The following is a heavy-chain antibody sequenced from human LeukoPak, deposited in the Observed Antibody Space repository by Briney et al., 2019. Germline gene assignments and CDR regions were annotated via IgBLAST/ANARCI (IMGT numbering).Heavy chain of an antibody. CDR2: INSDGSST. Sequence: GGSLRLSCAASGFTFSSYWVHWVREAPGKGLVWVSRINSDGSSTSYADSVKGRFTISRDNAKNTLYLQMNSLRAEDTAVYYCARDAGLIIVGATYGMDVWGQGTTVTVSS. CDR1: GFTFSSYW. CDR3: ARDAGLIIVGATYGMDV. V-gene: IGHV3-74*01. J-gene: IGHJ6*02. D-gene: IGHD1-26*01.